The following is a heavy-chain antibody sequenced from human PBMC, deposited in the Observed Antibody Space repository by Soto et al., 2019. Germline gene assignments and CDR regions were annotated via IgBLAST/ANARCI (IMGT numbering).Heavy chain of an antibody. Sequence: ASVKVSCKASGYTFTSYAMHWVRQAPGQRLEWMGWINAGNGNTKYSQKYQGRDTITRDTSASTAYMELSSLRSEDTAVYYCARVAYYYDSSGYYLSYWGQGTLVTVSS. CDR3: ARVAYYYDSSGYYLSY. V-gene: IGHV1-3*01. CDR2: INAGNGNT. J-gene: IGHJ4*02. CDR1: GYTFTSYA. D-gene: IGHD3-22*01.